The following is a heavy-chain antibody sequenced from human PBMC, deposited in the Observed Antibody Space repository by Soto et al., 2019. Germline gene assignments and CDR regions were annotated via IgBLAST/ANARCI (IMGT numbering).Heavy chain of an antibody. CDR2: ISYDGSNK. CDR3: ARGAGYTGSPEVDC. J-gene: IGHJ4*02. Sequence: QVQLVESGGGVVQPGRSLRLSCAASGFTFSSYAMHWVRQAPGKGLEWVAVISYDGSNKYYADSVEGRFTISRDKSKDPRDLEMNSLRAEETGVWDRARGAGYTGSPEVDCWGRGNLGTVSS. V-gene: IGHV3-30-3*01. D-gene: IGHD5-18*01. CDR1: GFTFSSYA.